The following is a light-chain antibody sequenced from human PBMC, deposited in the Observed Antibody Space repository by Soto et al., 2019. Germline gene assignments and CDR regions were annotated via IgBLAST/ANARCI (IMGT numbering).Light chain of an antibody. CDR3: QQYNSWPRS. CDR1: KSVGSN. CDR2: GES. Sequence: EIVMTQPPAPLSVSPGERAPLPCRASKSVGSNLAWYQQKPGQAPRLLIYGESTRATGIPARFSGSGSGTEFTLTISSLQSEDSAVYYCQQYNSWPRSFGQGTKVEIK. V-gene: IGKV3-15*01. J-gene: IGKJ1*01.